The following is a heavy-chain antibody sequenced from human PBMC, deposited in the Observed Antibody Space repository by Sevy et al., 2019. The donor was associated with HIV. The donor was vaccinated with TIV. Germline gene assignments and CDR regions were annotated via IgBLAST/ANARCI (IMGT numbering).Heavy chain of an antibody. CDR3: ARDGGGDYFDY. CDR1: GFSFRRYA. CDR2: ISYDGRNE. J-gene: IGHJ4*02. D-gene: IGHD3-10*01. V-gene: IGHV3-30*04. Sequence: GGSLRLSCEASGFSFRRYAMHWVRQAPGKGLEWLTVISYDGRNEYYVDSVKGRFIISRDNSKNTLYLQMNSLRPEDTAIYYCARDGGGDYFDYWGQGTLVTVSS.